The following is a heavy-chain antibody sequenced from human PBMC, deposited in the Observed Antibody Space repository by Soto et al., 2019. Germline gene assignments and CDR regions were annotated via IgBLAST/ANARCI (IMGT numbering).Heavy chain of an antibody. V-gene: IGHV4-59*08. CDR2: ISDSGST. CDR3: ARGRGYCSGGNCYVWFDP. J-gene: IGHJ5*02. Sequence: QVQLQESGPGLVKPSETLSLTCSVSGGSISSYYWSWIRQPPGKVLELIGSISDSGSTNYNPSLKSRVTISVDTSKNQYSLKLRSVTAADTAVYYCARGRGYCSGGNCYVWFDPWGQGTLVTVS. D-gene: IGHD2-15*01. CDR1: GGSISSYY.